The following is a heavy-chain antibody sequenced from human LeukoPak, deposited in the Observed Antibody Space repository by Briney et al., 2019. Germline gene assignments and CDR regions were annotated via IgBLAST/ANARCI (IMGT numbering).Heavy chain of an antibody. CDR1: GFTVGSKT. CDR3: ASYSGTYTKNFEY. Sequence: GGSRRLSGAASGFTVGSKTMSWVRQAPGKGLEWGSIIYSGGSTSYADSVKGRFTISRDNAKNSLYLQMNSLRDEDTAVYFCASYSGTYTKNFEYWGQGTLVTVSS. CDR2: IYSGGST. J-gene: IGHJ4*02. D-gene: IGHD1-26*01. V-gene: IGHV3-53*01.